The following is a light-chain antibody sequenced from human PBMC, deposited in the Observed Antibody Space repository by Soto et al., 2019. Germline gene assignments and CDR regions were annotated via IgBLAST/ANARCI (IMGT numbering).Light chain of an antibody. Sequence: EIVLTQSPGTLSLSPGERATLSCGASQSVNNNYLAWYQQKPGQAPRLLIYGASSRATGVPDRFIGSGSGTDFSLTITRLEPEDFAVYYCQQYGSSPTAFGQGTKVEIK. V-gene: IGKV3-20*01. CDR1: QSVNNNY. J-gene: IGKJ1*01. CDR2: GAS. CDR3: QQYGSSPTA.